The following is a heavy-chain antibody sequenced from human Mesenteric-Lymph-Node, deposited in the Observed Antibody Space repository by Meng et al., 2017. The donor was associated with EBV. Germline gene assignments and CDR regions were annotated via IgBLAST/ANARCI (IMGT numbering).Heavy chain of an antibody. CDR2: INTKTGKA. CDR1: GYPFRTYG. Sequence: QVQLVQSVSELKKPGASVKVSCKASGYPFRTYGLNWVRQAPGQGLEYMGWINTKTGKATYAQAFAGRFVFSLDTSVSTAYLQISSLQAEDTGVYYCARDDPDGEQQPFDYWGQGTLVTVSS. V-gene: IGHV7-4-1*02. CDR3: ARDDPDGEQQPFDY. J-gene: IGHJ4*02. D-gene: IGHD6-13*01.